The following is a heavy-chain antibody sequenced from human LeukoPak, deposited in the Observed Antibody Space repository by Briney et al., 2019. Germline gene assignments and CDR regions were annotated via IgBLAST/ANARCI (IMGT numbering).Heavy chain of an antibody. D-gene: IGHD1-26*01. CDR2: IYPRDSDT. V-gene: IGHV5-51*01. Sequence: GESLKISCKSSGYSFTSYWIGWVRRMPGKGLEWMGIIYPRDSDTRYSPSLQGQVTISVDKSISTAYLQWSSLKASDTAIYYCARLTYTGSYLAPFDYWGQGTLVTVSS. CDR3: ARLTYTGSYLAPFDY. J-gene: IGHJ4*02. CDR1: GYSFTSYW.